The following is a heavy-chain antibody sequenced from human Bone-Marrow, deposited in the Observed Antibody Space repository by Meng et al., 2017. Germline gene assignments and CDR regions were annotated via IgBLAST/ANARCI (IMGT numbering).Heavy chain of an antibody. J-gene: IGHJ4*02. CDR3: ARAYGSGWYGY. CDR2: ISYDGSNK. D-gene: IGHD6-19*01. CDR1: GFTLGSYA. V-gene: IGHV3-30*01. Sequence: QVRGWGVGVGMVQPGRSLRLSGTASGFTLGSYAMHWVRQAPGKGLEWVAVISYDGSNKYYADSVKGRFTISRDNSKNTLYLQMNSLRAEDTAVYYCARAYGSGWYGYWGQGTLVTVSS.